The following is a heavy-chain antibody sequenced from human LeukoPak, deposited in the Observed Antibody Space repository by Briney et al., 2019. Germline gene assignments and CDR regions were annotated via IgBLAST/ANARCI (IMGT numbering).Heavy chain of an antibody. D-gene: IGHD6-19*01. J-gene: IGHJ6*02. CDR2: ISGSGGST. CDR3: AKGDSSGWTYYYYGMDV. V-gene: IGHV3-23*01. Sequence: GGSLRLSCAASGFTFSSYAMSWVRQAPGKGLEWVSAISGSGGSTYYADSVKGRFTIPRDNSKNTLYLQMNSLRAEDTAVYYCAKGDSSGWTYYYYGMDVWGQGTTVTVSS. CDR1: GFTFSSYA.